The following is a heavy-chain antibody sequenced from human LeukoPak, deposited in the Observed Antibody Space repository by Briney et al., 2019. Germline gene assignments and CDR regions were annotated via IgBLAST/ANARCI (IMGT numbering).Heavy chain of an antibody. CDR2: IYPGDSDT. V-gene: IGHV5-51*01. J-gene: IGHJ4*02. CDR1: GYSFTSYW. CDR3: ARESTYTRTWSWGPGPGANVPFDY. D-gene: IGHD7-27*01. Sequence: GESLKISCKGSGYSFTSYWIGWVRQMPGKGLEWMGIIYPGDSDTRYSPSFQGQVTIAADKSISTAYLQWSSLKASDTAMYYCARESTYTRTWSWGPGPGANVPFDYWGQGTLVTVSS.